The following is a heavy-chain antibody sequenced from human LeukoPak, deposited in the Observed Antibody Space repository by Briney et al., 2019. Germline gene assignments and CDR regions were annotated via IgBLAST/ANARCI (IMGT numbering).Heavy chain of an antibody. CDR3: ARDGFVGAADY. V-gene: IGHV3-74*01. CDR1: GFTFSSYW. J-gene: IGHJ4*02. CDR2: VDVHGQGT. D-gene: IGHD6-13*01. Sequence: GGSLRLSCAAAGFTFSSYWMHWVRQAPGKGPVWVSRVDVHGQGTAYADSVKGRFTISRDNAKNSLFLQMNSLRVEDTAVFYCARDGFVGAADYWGQGTLVTVSS.